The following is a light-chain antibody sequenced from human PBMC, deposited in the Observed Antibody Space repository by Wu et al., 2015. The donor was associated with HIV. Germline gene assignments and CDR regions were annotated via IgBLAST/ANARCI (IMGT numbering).Light chain of an antibody. Sequence: DIQMTQSPSTLSACVGDKITITCRASASIAALLAWYQVKPGKVPKLLIYQSSSLENGIPSRFTASQSGGDFTLTINNLQPDDFATYYCQQYNSYPWTFGRGTKVDIK. CDR2: QSS. J-gene: IGKJ1*01. CDR1: ASIAAL. V-gene: IGKV1-5*03. CDR3: QQYNSYPWT.